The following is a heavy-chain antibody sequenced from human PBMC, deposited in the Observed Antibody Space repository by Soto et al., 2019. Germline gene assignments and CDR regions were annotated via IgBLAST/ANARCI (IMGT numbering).Heavy chain of an antibody. Sequence: QVHLVQSGAEVKKPGASVKVSFKGSDYTFTSYGITWVRQAPGQGLEWMGWISAHNGNTDYAQKLQGRVTVTRDTSTSTAYMELRSLRSDDTAVYYCARGRYGDYWGQGALVTVSS. CDR1: DYTFTSYG. V-gene: IGHV1-18*01. CDR3: ARGRYGDY. CDR2: ISAHNGNT. J-gene: IGHJ4*02. D-gene: IGHD1-1*01.